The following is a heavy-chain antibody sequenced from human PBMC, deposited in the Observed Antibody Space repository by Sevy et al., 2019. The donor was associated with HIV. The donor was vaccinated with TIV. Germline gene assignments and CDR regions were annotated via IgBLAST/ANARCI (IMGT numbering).Heavy chain of an antibody. CDR1: GFTFSDYG. CDR3: AREERSGTTTSFDY. V-gene: IGHV3-33*01. J-gene: IGHJ4*02. Sequence: GGSLRLSCAASGFTFSDYGMHWVRQAPGKGLEWVVVIWSDGSNKYYGDSVKGRFTISRDSSKNTLFLQMNSLRLDDTAVYYCAREERSGTTTSFDYWGQGALVTVSS. D-gene: IGHD1-7*01. CDR2: IWSDGSNK.